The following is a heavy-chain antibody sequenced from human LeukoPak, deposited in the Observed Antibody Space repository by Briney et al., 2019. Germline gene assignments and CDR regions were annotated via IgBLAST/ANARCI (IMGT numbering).Heavy chain of an antibody. Sequence: GGSLRLSCAASGFTFSSYEMNWVRQAPGKGLEWVSYISSSSSYTNYADSVKGRFTISRDNAKNSLYLQMDSLRAEDTAVYYCARALYCSGGSCYSFDYWGQGTLVTVSS. J-gene: IGHJ4*02. V-gene: IGHV3-21*05. CDR3: ARALYCSGGSCYSFDY. D-gene: IGHD2-15*01. CDR1: GFTFSSYE. CDR2: ISSSSSYT.